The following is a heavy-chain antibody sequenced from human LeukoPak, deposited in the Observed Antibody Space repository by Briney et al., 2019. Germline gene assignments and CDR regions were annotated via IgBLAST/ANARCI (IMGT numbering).Heavy chain of an antibody. V-gene: IGHV3-74*01. CDR1: GFSFSSYW. Sequence: GGSLRLSCEASGFSFSSYWMPWDRQAPGEGPVWVSLIRSDGTSTSYADSVKGRFTISRDNAKNTVYLQMNSLRAEDTAVYYCARDLGSGTPLDCRGQGTLVTVSS. CDR2: IRSDGTST. J-gene: IGHJ4*02. D-gene: IGHD1-7*01. CDR3: ARDLGSGTPLDC.